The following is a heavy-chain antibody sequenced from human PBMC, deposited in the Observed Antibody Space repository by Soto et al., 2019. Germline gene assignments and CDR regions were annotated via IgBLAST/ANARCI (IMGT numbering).Heavy chain of an antibody. Sequence: EVQLVESGGGLVKPGGSLRLSCAASGFTFSSYSMNWVRQAPGKGLEWVSSISSSSSYIYYADSVKGRFTISRANAKNSLYLQMNSLRAEDTAVYYCARDWEAAIFDYWGQGTLVTVSS. CDR2: ISSSSSYI. V-gene: IGHV3-21*01. J-gene: IGHJ4*02. CDR1: GFTFSSYS. CDR3: ARDWEAAIFDY. D-gene: IGHD2-2*01.